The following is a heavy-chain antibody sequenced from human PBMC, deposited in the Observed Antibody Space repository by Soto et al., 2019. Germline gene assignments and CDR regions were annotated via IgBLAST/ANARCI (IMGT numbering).Heavy chain of an antibody. CDR1: GYTFTSYY. CDR3: AKSPRGRVIITTYSAHSDY. Sequence: QVQLVQSGAEVKKPGASVMLSCKASGYTFTSYYMHWVRQAPGQGLEWMGIINPDGGSTRYAQKFQGRVTMTRDTSTRTFHMELSSLRSEDTAMYYCAKSPRGRVIITTYSAHSDYWGQGTLVTVSS. D-gene: IGHD3-10*01. J-gene: IGHJ4*02. V-gene: IGHV1-46*01. CDR2: INPDGGST.